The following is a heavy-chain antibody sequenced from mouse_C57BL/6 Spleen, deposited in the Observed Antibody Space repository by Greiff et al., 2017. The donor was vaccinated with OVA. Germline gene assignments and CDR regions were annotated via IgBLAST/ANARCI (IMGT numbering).Heavy chain of an antibody. D-gene: IGHD2-3*01. V-gene: IGHV5-17*01. CDR1: GFTFSDYG. J-gene: IGHJ4*01. CDR2: ISSGSSTI. Sequence: EVKLMESGGGLVKPGGSLKLSCAASGFTFSDYGMHWVRQAPEKGLEWVAYISSGSSTIYYADTVKGRFTISRDNAKNTLFLQMTSLRSEDTAMYYCARGEDGYSSPGAMDYWGQGTSVTVSS. CDR3: ARGEDGYSSPGAMDY.